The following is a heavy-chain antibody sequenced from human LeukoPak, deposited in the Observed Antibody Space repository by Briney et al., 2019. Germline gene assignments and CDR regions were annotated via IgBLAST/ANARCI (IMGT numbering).Heavy chain of an antibody. CDR3: VKTMMAFGGVIRTDAFDI. Sequence: GGSLRLSCSASGFTFSTFAMHWVRQAPGKRLEYVSGINNNGDSTYYSDSVKARLTISRDNSKNTLFLQMASLRAEDTAVYYCVKTMMAFGGVIRTDAFDIWGQGTMVIVSS. J-gene: IGHJ3*02. V-gene: IGHV3-64D*06. CDR2: INNNGDST. D-gene: IGHD3-16*01. CDR1: GFTFSTFA.